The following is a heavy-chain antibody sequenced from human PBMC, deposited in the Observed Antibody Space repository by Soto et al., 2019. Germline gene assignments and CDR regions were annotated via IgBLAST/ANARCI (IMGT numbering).Heavy chain of an antibody. CDR1: GYTFTGYY. V-gene: IGHV1-2*02. CDR3: ARSDIVVVPAAIHYYYYGMDV. CDR2: INPNSGGT. J-gene: IGHJ6*02. D-gene: IGHD2-2*01. Sequence: ASVKVSCKASGYTFTGYYMHWVRQAPGQGLEWMGWINPNSGGTNYAQKFQGRVTMTRDTSISTAYMELSRLRSDDTAVYYCARSDIVVVPAAIHYYYYGMDVWGQGTTVTVS.